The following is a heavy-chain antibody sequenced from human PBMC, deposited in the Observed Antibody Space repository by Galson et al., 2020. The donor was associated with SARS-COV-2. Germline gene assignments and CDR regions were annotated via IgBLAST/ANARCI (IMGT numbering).Heavy chain of an antibody. CDR1: GSSTTTYY. V-gene: IGHV4-4*07. D-gene: IGHD4-17*01. CDR2: IYSSVNA. J-gene: IGHJ4*01. Sequence: SETLSLTCPAPGSSTTTYYWSWIRQPTRRTLEWIGRIYSSVNANYNPSFMTRVTMPADTSKNQLSLRLNLVTTAVTAIYYCASDYGTDYWGHGTLVTVSS. CDR3: ASDYGTDY.